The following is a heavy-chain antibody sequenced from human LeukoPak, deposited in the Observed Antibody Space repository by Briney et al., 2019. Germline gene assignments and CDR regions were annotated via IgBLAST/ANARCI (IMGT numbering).Heavy chain of an antibody. D-gene: IGHD3-10*01. CDR3: ARMGSWVLDY. Sequence: PGGSLRLSCAASGLTVSSNYMSWVRQAPGKGLEWVSVIYSGGSIYYAASVKGRFTISRDNSKNTLYLQMNSLRAEDTAVYYCARMGSWVLDYWGQGTLVTVSS. J-gene: IGHJ4*02. CDR1: GLTVSSNY. V-gene: IGHV3-66*01. CDR2: IYSGGSI.